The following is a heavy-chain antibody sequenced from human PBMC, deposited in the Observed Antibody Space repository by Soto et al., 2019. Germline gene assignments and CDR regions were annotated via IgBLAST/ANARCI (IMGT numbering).Heavy chain of an antibody. V-gene: IGHV4-39*01. CDR1: GGSISSSSYY. D-gene: IGHD5-18*01. J-gene: IGHJ5*02. CDR3: ARHQVRRMVTGFNWFDP. CDR2: IYYSGST. Sequence: QLQLQESGPGLVKPSETLSLTCTVSGGSISSSSYYWGWIRQPPGKGLEWIGSIYYSGSTYYNPSLKSRVTISVDTSKNQFSLKLSSVTAADTAVYYCARHQVRRMVTGFNWFDPWGQGTLVTVSS.